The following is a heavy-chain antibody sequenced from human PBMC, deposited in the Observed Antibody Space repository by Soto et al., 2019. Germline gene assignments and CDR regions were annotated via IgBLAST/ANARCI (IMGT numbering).Heavy chain of an antibody. D-gene: IGHD6-6*01. CDR2: INPNSGGT. V-gene: IGHV1-2*04. CDR1: GYTFTGYY. Sequence: PSVKVSCKASGYTFTGYYMHWVRQAPGQGLEWMGWINPNSGGTNYAQKFQGWVTMTRDTSISTAYMELSRLRSDDTAVYYCARELDGSSSFYYGMDVWGQGTTVTVSS. CDR3: ARELDGSSSFYYGMDV. J-gene: IGHJ6*02.